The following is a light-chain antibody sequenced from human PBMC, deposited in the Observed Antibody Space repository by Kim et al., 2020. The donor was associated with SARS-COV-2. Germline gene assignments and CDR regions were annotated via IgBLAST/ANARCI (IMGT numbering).Light chain of an antibody. V-gene: IGKV1-17*01. CDR3: LQNSTFTST. Sequence: DIQMTQSPSSLSASVGDRVTITCRASQDVRKDLGWYQQNPGRAPKLLIYGASSLQSGVPSRFSGSGSGTEFTLTISSVQPEDFATYFCLQNSTFTSTFGEGTRLEIK. J-gene: IGKJ5*01. CDR2: GAS. CDR1: QDVRKD.